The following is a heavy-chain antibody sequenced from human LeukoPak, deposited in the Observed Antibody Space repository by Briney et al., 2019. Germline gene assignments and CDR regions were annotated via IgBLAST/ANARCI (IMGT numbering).Heavy chain of an antibody. D-gene: IGHD4-23*01. V-gene: IGHV4-59*01. CDR1: GGSISSYY. Sequence: SETLSLTCTVSGGSISSYYWSWIRQPPGKGLEWIGYIYYSGSTNYNPSLKSRVTISVDTSKNQFSLKLSSVTAADTAVYYCARESGYGGNSYFDYWGQGTLVTVSS. CDR3: ARESGYGGNSYFDY. J-gene: IGHJ4*02. CDR2: IYYSGST.